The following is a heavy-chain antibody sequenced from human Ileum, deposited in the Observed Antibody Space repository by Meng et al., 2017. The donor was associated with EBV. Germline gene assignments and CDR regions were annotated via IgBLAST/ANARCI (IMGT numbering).Heavy chain of an antibody. CDR2: MYDSDSGKA. CDR3: AYYTAGRGGVGS. J-gene: IGHJ4*02. Sequence: GQWQEAGPGPVNPSETPSLSFSVAGAAFSSVGYHWSCIRQPPGEVLEWIGCMYDSDSGKAKYNPSLNSRVIISLDTSKNHFVLKLTSVTAADTAVYYCAYYTAGRGGVGSWGQGTLVTVSS. V-gene: IGHV4-61*03. CDR1: GAAFSSVGYH. D-gene: IGHD2-8*02.